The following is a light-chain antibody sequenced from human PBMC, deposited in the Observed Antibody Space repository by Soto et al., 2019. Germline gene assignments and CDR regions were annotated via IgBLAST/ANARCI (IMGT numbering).Light chain of an antibody. V-gene: IGLV2-14*01. Sequence: QSELTQPASVSGSPGKSIAISCTGTRSDVGAYNYVSWYQQHPGKAPKLMISEVTNRPSGVSDRFSGSKSGNTASLTISGLQAEDEADYYCSSFTSRFTFVFGTGTKVTVL. CDR1: RSDVGAYNY. CDR2: EVT. J-gene: IGLJ1*01. CDR3: SSFTSRFTFV.